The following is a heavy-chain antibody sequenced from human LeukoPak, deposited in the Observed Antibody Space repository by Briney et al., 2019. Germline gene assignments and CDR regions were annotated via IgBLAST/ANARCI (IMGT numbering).Heavy chain of an antibody. CDR1: GGSISSSSYY. Sequence: SETLSLTCTVSGGSISSSSYYWGWIRQPPGKGLEWIGSIYYSGSTYYNPSLKSRVTISVDTSKNQFSLKLSSVTAADTAVYYCARRGMAVAGTFDYWGQGTLVTVFS. CDR3: ARRGMAVAGTFDY. V-gene: IGHV4-39*01. J-gene: IGHJ4*02. CDR2: IYYSGST. D-gene: IGHD6-19*01.